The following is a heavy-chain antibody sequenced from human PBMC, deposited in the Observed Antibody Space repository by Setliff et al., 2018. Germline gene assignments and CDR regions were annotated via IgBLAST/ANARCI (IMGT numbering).Heavy chain of an antibody. V-gene: IGHV4-61*02. D-gene: IGHD3-10*01. CDR2: VYTNGGS. Sequence: SETLSLTCTVSGGSISSGSYYWSWIRHPAGKGLEWIGRVYTNGGSDYNPFLKSRVSISLDTSKNQFSLKLTSVTAADTAVYYCARVDFTMIQGVLGLWGQGTLVTVSS. CDR1: GGSISSGSYY. CDR3: ARVDFTMIQGVLGL. J-gene: IGHJ1*01.